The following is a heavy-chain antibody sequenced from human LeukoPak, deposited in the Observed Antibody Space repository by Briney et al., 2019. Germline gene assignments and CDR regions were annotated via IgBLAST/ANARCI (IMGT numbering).Heavy chain of an antibody. V-gene: IGHV4-39*01. D-gene: IGHD3-10*01. CDR2: IYYSGST. CDR3: ARHLELLCFGELLDWFDP. J-gene: IGHJ5*02. CDR1: GGSISSSSYY. Sequence: SETLSLTCTVSGGSISSSSYYWGWIRQPPGKGLGWIGSIYYSGSTYYNPSLKSRVTISVDTSKNQFSLKLSSVTAADTAVYYCARHLELLCFGELLDWFDPWGQGTLVTVSS.